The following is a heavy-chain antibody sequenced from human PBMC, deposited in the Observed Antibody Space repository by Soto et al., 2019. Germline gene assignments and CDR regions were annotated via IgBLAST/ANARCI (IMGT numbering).Heavy chain of an antibody. CDR2: IIPYYNTL. CDR3: ASLASRGYPGFFDS. CDR1: EGTFNSYA. Sequence: QAQVVQSGAEVRKPGSSVKLSCKASEGTFNSYAIAWVRQAPGQGLEWMGGIIPYYNTLNYAQKFQDRVTITADDSTNTVYMELISLSSDDTAVYVCASLASRGYPGFFDSWAQGTLVPVSS. D-gene: IGHD6-19*01. V-gene: IGHV1-69*01. J-gene: IGHJ4*02.